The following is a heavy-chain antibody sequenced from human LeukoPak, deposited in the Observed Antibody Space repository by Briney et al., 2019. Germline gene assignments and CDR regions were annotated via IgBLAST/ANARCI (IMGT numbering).Heavy chain of an antibody. CDR2: ISGSGGST. CDR1: GFTFSSYA. V-gene: IGHV3-23*01. CDR3: AKLWFGESAHFDY. J-gene: IGHJ4*02. D-gene: IGHD3-10*01. Sequence: GGSLRLSCAASGFTFSSYAMSWVRQAPGKGLEWVSAISGSGGSTYYADSVKGRFTMSRDNSKNTLHLQMNSLRAADTAVYYCAKLWFGESAHFDYWSQGTLVTVSA.